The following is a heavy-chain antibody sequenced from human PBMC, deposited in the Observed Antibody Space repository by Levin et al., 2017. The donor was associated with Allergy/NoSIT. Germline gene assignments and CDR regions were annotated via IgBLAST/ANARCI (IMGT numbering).Heavy chain of an antibody. Sequence: LSLPCAASGFTFDDSGMSWVRQAPGKGLEWVSGINWNGGSTGYADSVKGRLIISRDNAKNSLYLQMNSLRAEDTALYHCARHRFTMNIHDGFDIWGQGTMVIVSS. CDR2: INWNGGST. J-gene: IGHJ3*02. CDR1: GFTFDDSG. CDR3: ARHRFTMNIHDGFDI. V-gene: IGHV3-20*01. D-gene: IGHD2/OR15-2a*01.